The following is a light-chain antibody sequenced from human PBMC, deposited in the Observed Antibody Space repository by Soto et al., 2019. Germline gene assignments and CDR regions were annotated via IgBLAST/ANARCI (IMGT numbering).Light chain of an antibody. CDR1: QTISSW. CDR2: KAS. V-gene: IGKV1-5*03. Sequence: DIQVTKSPATLSGSAGDRVTITCRASQTISSWLAWYQQKPGKAPKLLIYKASTLETGVPSRFSGSGSGTEFTLTIIYLQPDDFTPYYCQHYACYSRPFAQGTKVDI. J-gene: IGKJ1*01. CDR3: QHYACYSRP.